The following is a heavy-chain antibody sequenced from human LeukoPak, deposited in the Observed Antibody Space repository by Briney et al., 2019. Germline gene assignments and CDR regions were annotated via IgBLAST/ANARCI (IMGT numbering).Heavy chain of an antibody. J-gene: IGHJ3*02. Sequence: GASVKVSCKASGYTFTSYGISWVRQAPGQGLEWMGRIIPILGIANYAQKFQGRVTITADKSTSTAYMELSSLRSEDTAVYYCAREAPSPGRQWLGVGAFDIWGQGTMVTVSS. D-gene: IGHD6-19*01. CDR1: GYTFTSYG. CDR3: AREAPSPGRQWLGVGAFDI. CDR2: IIPILGIA. V-gene: IGHV1-69*04.